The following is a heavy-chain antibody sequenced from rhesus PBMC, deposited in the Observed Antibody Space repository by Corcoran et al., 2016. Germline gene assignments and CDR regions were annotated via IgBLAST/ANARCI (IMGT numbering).Heavy chain of an antibody. J-gene: IGHJ6*01. CDR2: IPYSGRT. CDR3: ARVTLGVFYGLDS. CDR1: GYSISSGYG. D-gene: IGHD3-34*01. Sequence: QLQLQESGPGLVKPSETLSLTCAVSGYSISSGYGWSWIRQPPGKGLEWIGYIPYSGRTSYTPSPKIRVTISRDTSKNHVSLKLSSVTAAYTAVYYCARVTLGVFYGLDSWGQGVVVTVSS. V-gene: IGHV4-122*02.